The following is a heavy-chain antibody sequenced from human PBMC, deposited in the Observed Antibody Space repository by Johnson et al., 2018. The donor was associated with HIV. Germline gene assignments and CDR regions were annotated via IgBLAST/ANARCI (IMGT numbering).Heavy chain of an antibody. V-gene: IGHV3-30*04. CDR1: GFTFSSYA. D-gene: IGHD1-26*01. CDR3: ARDLSGSYSLMWAFDI. Sequence: QMQLVESGGGLVQPGRSLRLSYAASGFTFSSYAMHWVRQAPGKGLEWVAVISYDGSNKYYADSVKGRFTISRDNSKNTLYLQMNSLRAEDTAVYYCARDLSGSYSLMWAFDIWGQGTMVTVSS. J-gene: IGHJ3*02. CDR2: ISYDGSNK.